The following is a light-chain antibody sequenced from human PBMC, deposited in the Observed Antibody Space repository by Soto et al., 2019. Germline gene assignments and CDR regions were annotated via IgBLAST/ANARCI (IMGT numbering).Light chain of an antibody. J-gene: IGLJ3*02. CDR1: SSDVGGYNY. Sequence: QSVLTQPRSVSGSPGQSVTISCTGTSSDVGGYNYVSWYQQHPGKAPKLMIYDVSKRPSGVPDRFSGSKSGNTASLTISGLQAEDEADYSCCSSAGTYTSVFGGGTTLTVL. CDR2: DVS. V-gene: IGLV2-11*01. CDR3: CSSAGTYTSV.